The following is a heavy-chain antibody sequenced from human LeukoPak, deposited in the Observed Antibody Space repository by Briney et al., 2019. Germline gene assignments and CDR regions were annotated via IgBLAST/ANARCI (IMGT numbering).Heavy chain of an antibody. CDR3: AKAGRSGIVVIPAGIGYFDY. V-gene: IGHV3-66*01. J-gene: IGHJ4*02. Sequence: GGSLRLSCAASGFTVSSNYMSWVRQAPGEGLEWVSVIYSGGSTYYADSVKGRFTISRDNSKNTLYLQMNSLRAEDTAVYYCAKAGRSGIVVIPAGIGYFDYWGQGTLVTVSS. CDR2: IYSGGST. CDR1: GFTVSSNY. D-gene: IGHD2-2*02.